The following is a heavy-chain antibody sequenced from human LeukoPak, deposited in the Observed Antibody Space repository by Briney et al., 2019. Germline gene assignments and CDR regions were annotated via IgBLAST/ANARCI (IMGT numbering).Heavy chain of an antibody. CDR2: ITSSRIYI. Sequence: GGSLRLSCASSGFTFISYSMNWVRQATWKGLEWVSFITSSRIYIYYADSVRGRFTIYRDNAKNSLYLQMNSLRAEDTTVYYCARDQDCSPQPYWGQGTLVTVSS. CDR3: ARDQDCSPQPY. V-gene: IGHV3-21*01. CDR1: GFTFISYS. D-gene: IGHD2-21*02. J-gene: IGHJ4*02.